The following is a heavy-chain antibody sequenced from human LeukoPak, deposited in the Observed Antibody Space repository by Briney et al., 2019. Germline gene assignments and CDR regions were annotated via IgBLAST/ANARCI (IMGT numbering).Heavy chain of an antibody. J-gene: IGHJ4*02. Sequence: PGGSLRLSCAASGFTFSDYYMSWIRQAPGKGLEWVSYISSSGSTIYYADSVKGRFTISRDNAKNSLYLQMNSLRAEDTAVYYCARAGDYGDSEEPFDYWGQGTLVTVSS. V-gene: IGHV3-11*01. CDR2: ISSSGSTI. D-gene: IGHD4-17*01. CDR3: ARAGDYGDSEEPFDY. CDR1: GFTFSDYY.